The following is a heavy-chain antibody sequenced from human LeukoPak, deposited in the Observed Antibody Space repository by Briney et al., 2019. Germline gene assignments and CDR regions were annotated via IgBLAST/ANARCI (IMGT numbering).Heavy chain of an antibody. Sequence: GGSLRLSCAASGFTFSNAWMSWVRQAPGKGLEWVGRIKSKTDGGTTDYADSVKGRFTISRDNSKNTLYLQMNSLRAEDTAVYYCARELIGYCSSTSCYSGDYWGQGTLVTVSS. CDR2: IKSKTDGGTT. J-gene: IGHJ4*02. D-gene: IGHD2-2*02. V-gene: IGHV3-15*01. CDR1: GFTFSNAW. CDR3: ARELIGYCSSTSCYSGDY.